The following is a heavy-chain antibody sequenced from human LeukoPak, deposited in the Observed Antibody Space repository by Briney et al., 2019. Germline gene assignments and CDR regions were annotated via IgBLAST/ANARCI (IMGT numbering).Heavy chain of an antibody. D-gene: IGHD2-2*01. CDR1: GGSISSSSYY. J-gene: IGHJ4*02. CDR3: ARDPATSCCGAPFYN. CDR2: IYYSGST. Sequence: SETLSLTCTVSGGSISSSSYYWGWIRQPPGKGLEWIGSIYYSGSTYYNPSLKSRGTISVDTSKNQFSLKLSSVTAADTAVYYCARDPATSCCGAPFYNWGQGTLATVSS. V-gene: IGHV4-39*07.